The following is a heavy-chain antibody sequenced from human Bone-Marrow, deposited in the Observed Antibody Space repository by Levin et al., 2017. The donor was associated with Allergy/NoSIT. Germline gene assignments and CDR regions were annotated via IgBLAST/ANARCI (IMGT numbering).Heavy chain of an antibody. CDR3: ARDFPYFDY. CDR2: ISYDGSSK. Sequence: GESLKISCAASGFTFSSFGVHWVRQAPGKGLEWVSVISYDGSSKHYAESVKGRFTIARDNSKDTVYLEMNSLREEDTAVYYCARDFPYFDYWGQGTVVTVSS. J-gene: IGHJ4*02. V-gene: IGHV3-30-3*01. CDR1: GFTFSSFG.